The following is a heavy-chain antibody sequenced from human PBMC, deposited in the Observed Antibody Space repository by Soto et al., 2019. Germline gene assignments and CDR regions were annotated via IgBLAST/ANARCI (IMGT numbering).Heavy chain of an antibody. CDR3: ARATGTLRSRNCDY. CDR1: GGSISGSYYY. CDR2: VFYTGFT. Sequence: SETLSLTCAVSGGSISGSYYYWGWLRQSPGKGPEWIGSVFYTGFTSYNPSLESRVSVSVDTSKNQFSLRLSSVTAADTAVYYCARATGTLRSRNCDYWGQGSLVTVSS. J-gene: IGHJ4*02. D-gene: IGHD1-1*01. V-gene: IGHV4-39*07.